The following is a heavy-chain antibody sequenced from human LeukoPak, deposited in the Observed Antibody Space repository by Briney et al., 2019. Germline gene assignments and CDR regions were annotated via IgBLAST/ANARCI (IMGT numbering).Heavy chain of an antibody. J-gene: IGHJ4*02. CDR3: VRATFYYDKSGYRTFDY. D-gene: IGHD3-22*01. V-gene: IGHV4-34*01. CDR2: IYHTGSV. CDR1: GGSFSGYY. Sequence: PSETLSLTCAVSGGSFSGYYWSWIRQPPGKGLEWIGEIYHTGSVNYNPSLKSRVTISVDKSKNQFSLKLSSVTAADTAVYYCVRATFYYDKSGYRTFDYWGQGTLVTVSS.